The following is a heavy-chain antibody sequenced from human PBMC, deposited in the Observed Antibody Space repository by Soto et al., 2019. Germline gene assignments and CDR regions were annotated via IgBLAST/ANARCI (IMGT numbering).Heavy chain of an antibody. J-gene: IGHJ4*02. Sequence: QVQLVESGGGVVQPGRSLRLSCAASGFTFSSYAMHWVRQAPGKGLEWVAVISYDGSNKYYADSVKGRFTISRDNSKNTLYLQMNSLRAEDTAVYYCARDPYSSSYYFDYWGQGTLVTVSS. D-gene: IGHD6-6*01. CDR1: GFTFSSYA. V-gene: IGHV3-30-3*01. CDR3: ARDPYSSSYYFDY. CDR2: ISYDGSNK.